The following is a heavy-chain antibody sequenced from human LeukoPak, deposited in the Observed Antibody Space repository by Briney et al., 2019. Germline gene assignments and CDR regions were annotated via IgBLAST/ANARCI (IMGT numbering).Heavy chain of an antibody. D-gene: IGHD6-19*01. CDR2: INHSGST. Sequence: SETLSLTCAVYGGSFSGYYWSWIRQPPGKGLEWIGEINHSGSTNYNPSLKSRVTISVDTSKNQFSLKLSSVTAADTAVYYCARGRRYSSGWYVNYYYGMDVWGQGTTVTVSS. J-gene: IGHJ6*02. CDR1: GGSFSGYY. CDR3: ARGRRYSSGWYVNYYYGMDV. V-gene: IGHV4-34*01.